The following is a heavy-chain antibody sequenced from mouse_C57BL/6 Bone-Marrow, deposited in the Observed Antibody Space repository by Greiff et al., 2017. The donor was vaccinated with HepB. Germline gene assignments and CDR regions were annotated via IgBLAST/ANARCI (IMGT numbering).Heavy chain of an antibody. J-gene: IGHJ2*01. Sequence: EVNVVESGGDLVKPGGSLKLSCAASGFTFSSYGMSWVRQTPDKRLEWVATISSGGSYTYYTDSVKGRFTISRDNAKNTLYLQMSSLKSEDTAMYYCARGFYWGQGTTLTVSS. V-gene: IGHV5-6*02. CDR2: ISSGGSYT. CDR1: GFTFSSYG. CDR3: ARGFY.